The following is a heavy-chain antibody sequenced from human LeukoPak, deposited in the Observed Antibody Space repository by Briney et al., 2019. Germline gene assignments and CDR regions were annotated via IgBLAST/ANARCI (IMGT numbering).Heavy chain of an antibody. J-gene: IGHJ5*02. Sequence: PGGSLRLSCAASGFTFDDYAMHWVRQAPGKGLEWVSGIGWNSGSIGYADSVKGRFTISRDNAKNSLYLQMNSLRAEDTALYYCAKDITADGSGPTSAFDPWGQGTLVTVSS. V-gene: IGHV3-9*01. D-gene: IGHD3-10*01. CDR3: AKDITADGSGPTSAFDP. CDR1: GFTFDDYA. CDR2: IGWNSGSI.